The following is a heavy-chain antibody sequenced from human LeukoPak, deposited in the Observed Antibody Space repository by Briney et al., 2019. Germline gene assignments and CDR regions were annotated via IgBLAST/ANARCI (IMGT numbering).Heavy chain of an antibody. J-gene: IGHJ4*02. CDR3: ARNLVPAAFDY. D-gene: IGHD2-2*01. Sequence: SETLSLTCTVSGGSISSGDYYWSWIRQPPGKGLEWIGYIYYSGSTYYNPSLKSRVTISVDTSKNQFSLKLSSVTAADTAVYYCARNLVPAAFDYWGQGTQVTVSS. CDR2: IYYSGST. CDR1: GGSISSGDYY. V-gene: IGHV4-30-4*08.